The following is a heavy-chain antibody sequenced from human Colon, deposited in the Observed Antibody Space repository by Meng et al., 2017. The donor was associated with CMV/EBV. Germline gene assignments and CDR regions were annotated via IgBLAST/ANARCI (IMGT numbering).Heavy chain of an antibody. CDR3: ARGYSGTYRIDF. D-gene: IGHD1-26*01. CDR2: IISDGSTT. Sequence: GESLKISCAGSGFTFSNYWMHWVRQAPGKGLVWVSRIISDGSTTTYADSVKGRFTISRDNARNTLSLQMNSLRAEDTAVYYCARGYSGTYRIDFWGQGALVTVSS. J-gene: IGHJ4*02. V-gene: IGHV3-74*01. CDR1: GFTFSNYW.